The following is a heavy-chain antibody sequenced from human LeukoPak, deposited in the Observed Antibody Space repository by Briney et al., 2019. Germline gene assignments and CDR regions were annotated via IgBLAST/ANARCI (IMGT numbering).Heavy chain of an antibody. V-gene: IGHV4-39*01. Sequence: SETLSLTCTVSGGSISSSSYYWGWIRQPPGKGLEWIGSIYYSGSTYYNPSLKSRVTISVDTSKNQFSLKLSSVTAADTAVYCCARASIAVAGADFDYWGQGTLVTVSS. CDR3: ARASIAVAGADFDY. J-gene: IGHJ4*02. D-gene: IGHD6-19*01. CDR1: GGSISSSSYY. CDR2: IYYSGST.